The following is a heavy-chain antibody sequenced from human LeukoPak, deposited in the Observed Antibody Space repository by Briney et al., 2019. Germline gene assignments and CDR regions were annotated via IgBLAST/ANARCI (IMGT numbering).Heavy chain of an antibody. CDR1: GYTFTSYA. D-gene: IGHD4-11*01. CDR3: ASKLTTDYYYGMDV. Sequence: ASVKVSCKASGYTFTSYAMHWVRQAPGQRLEWMGWINADNGNTKYSQKFQGRVTITRDTSASTAYMELSSLRSEDTAVYYCASKLTTDYYYGMDVWGQGTTVTVSS. V-gene: IGHV1-3*01. CDR2: INADNGNT. J-gene: IGHJ6*02.